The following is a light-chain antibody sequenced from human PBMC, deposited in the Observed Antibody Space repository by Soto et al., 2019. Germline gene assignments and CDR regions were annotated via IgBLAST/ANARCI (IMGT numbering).Light chain of an antibody. Sequence: QSVLTQPPSVSGAPGQRVTISCTGSSSNIGAGYDVHWYQQLPGTAPKRLIYGNSNRPSGVPDRFSGSKSGTSASLAITGLQAEDEGDYCCQSYDSSLSGVVFGGGTKLTVL. CDR3: QSYDSSLSGVV. CDR1: SSNIGAGYD. J-gene: IGLJ2*01. CDR2: GNS. V-gene: IGLV1-40*01.